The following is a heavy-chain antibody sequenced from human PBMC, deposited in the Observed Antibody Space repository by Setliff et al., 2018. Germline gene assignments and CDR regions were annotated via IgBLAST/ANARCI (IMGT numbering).Heavy chain of an antibody. CDR3: VRDRTAYSYGLDV. V-gene: IGHV4-39*07. Sequence: SETLSLTCSVSGGSISSGSYYWGWIRQSPGKGLEWIGSMYYSGSTYYNPSLKGRVTLSVDTTKNQFSLKLTSVTAADTAVYYCVRDRTAYSYGLDVWGQGTTVTVSS. CDR2: MYYSGST. J-gene: IGHJ6*02. CDR1: GGSISSGSYY. D-gene: IGHD5-18*01.